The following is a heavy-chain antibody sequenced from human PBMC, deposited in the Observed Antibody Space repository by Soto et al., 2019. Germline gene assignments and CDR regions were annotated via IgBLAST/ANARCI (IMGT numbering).Heavy chain of an antibody. J-gene: IGHJ4*02. V-gene: IGHV1-18*01. CDR2: ISGFNGNT. Sequence: QVQLVQSGAEVKKSGASVKVSCKASGYTFSIYAISWVRQAPGQGREWMGWISGFNGNTAYAQNPQGRVTMTTDTSTSTAYMEMRNLRSDDTAIYYCARDKGGLDYWGQGTLFSVSS. CDR3: ARDKGGLDY. CDR1: GYTFSIYA.